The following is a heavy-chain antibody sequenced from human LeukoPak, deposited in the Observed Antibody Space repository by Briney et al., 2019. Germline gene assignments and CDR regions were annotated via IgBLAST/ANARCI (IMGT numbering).Heavy chain of an antibody. CDR3: ARDGELGIVDY. J-gene: IGHJ4*02. D-gene: IGHD7-27*01. V-gene: IGHV3-11*01. CDR2: ISRSGDSK. CDR1: GFIFSNYY. Sequence: PGGSLRLSCAASGFIFSNYYMGWIRQAPGKGLEWVSYISRSGDSKHYADSVKGRFTISRDNAKKSLFMEMNSLRSEDTAVYYCARDGELGIVDYWGQGTLVTVSS.